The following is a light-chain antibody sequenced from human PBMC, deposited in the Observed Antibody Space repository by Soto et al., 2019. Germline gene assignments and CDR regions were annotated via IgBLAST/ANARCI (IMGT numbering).Light chain of an antibody. CDR2: DDN. CDR1: SSNIGAGYD. V-gene: IGLV1-40*01. Sequence: QSVLTQPPSVSGAPGQRVTISCTGSSSNIGAGYDVHWYQQLPGTAPRLVIYDDNNRPSGVPDRFSASKSGTSASLAITGLRAEAEADYYCQSYESSRSGPGVFGGGTKLTVL. J-gene: IGLJ3*02. CDR3: QSYESSRSGPGV.